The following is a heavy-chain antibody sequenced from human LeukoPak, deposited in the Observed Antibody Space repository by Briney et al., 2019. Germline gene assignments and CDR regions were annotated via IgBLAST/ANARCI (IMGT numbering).Heavy chain of an antibody. J-gene: IGHJ4*02. CDR1: GFTFSDFW. V-gene: IGHV3-7*01. CDR2: IKEDETEK. Sequence: TGGSLRLSCAGSGFTFSDFWRTWVRQTPGKGLEWVANIKEDETEKNLVDSVEGRFTISRDNTKNLLFLEMNNLRGDDTAIYYCVRESRPGGAMGLYHNLDYWGQGSLVAVSS. CDR3: VRESRPGGAMGLYHNLDY. D-gene: IGHD1-1*01.